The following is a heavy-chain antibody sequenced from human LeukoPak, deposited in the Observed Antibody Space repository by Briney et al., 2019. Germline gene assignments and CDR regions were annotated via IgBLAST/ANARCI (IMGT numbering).Heavy chain of an antibody. Sequence: GGSLRLSCAASGFTFSNYAMTWVRQAPGKGLEWVSGISGSGGSTNSADSVKGRFTISRDNSKNTLYLQMNSLRTEDTAVYYCARDPLGCSSTSCNGVFDYWGQGTLVTVSS. V-gene: IGHV3-23*01. D-gene: IGHD2-2*01. CDR3: ARDPLGCSSTSCNGVFDY. J-gene: IGHJ4*02. CDR2: ISGSGGST. CDR1: GFTFSNYA.